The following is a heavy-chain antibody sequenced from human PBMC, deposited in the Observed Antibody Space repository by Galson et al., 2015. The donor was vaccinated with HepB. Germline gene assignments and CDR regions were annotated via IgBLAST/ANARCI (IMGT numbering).Heavy chain of an antibody. J-gene: IGHJ4*02. V-gene: IGHV3-73*01. CDR2: IRSEANSFAT. Sequence: SLRLSCAASGFTFSGSGMHWARQASGKGLEWVGRIRSEANSFATAYAASVQGRFTISRDDSKNTANVQMNRLKTEDTAEYYCLTSCWTLRYWGQRTLVTVSS. CDR1: GFTFSGSG. CDR3: LTSCWTLRY. D-gene: IGHD2-2*01.